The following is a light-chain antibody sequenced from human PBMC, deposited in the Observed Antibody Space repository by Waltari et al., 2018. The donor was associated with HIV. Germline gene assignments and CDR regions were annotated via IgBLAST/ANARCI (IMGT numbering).Light chain of an antibody. Sequence: SYELTQQTSVSVSPGQTASITCPGDRLGDQFVPWYQQKPGQSPVLVISQDFRRPSGIPELFSGSNSGNTATLTISGTQAMDEADYYCQAWDSSTTSAVFGGGTKLTVL. CDR2: QDF. V-gene: IGLV3-1*01. J-gene: IGLJ2*01. CDR3: QAWDSSTTSAV. CDR1: RLGDQF.